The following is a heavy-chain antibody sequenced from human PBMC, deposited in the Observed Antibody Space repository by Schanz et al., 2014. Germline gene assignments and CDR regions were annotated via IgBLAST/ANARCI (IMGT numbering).Heavy chain of an antibody. D-gene: IGHD6-13*01. CDR1: GFTFSDYW. V-gene: IGHV3-7*02. Sequence: EVQLVESGGGLVQPGGSLRLSCTASGFTFSDYWMSWVRQAPGKGPEWVANIKHDGSEKYYVDSVEGRFTISRDNAKRSLFLQMNSLRVEDTAVYFCVSQTGSPNYWGQGTLVTVSS. CDR2: IKHDGSEK. J-gene: IGHJ4*02. CDR3: VSQTGSPNY.